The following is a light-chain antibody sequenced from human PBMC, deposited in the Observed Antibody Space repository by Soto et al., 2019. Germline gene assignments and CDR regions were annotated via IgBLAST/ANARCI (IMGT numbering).Light chain of an antibody. CDR2: DAS. J-gene: IGKJ4*01. CDR3: QQSYSTPLT. Sequence: DIQMTQSPSSLSASVGDRVTITCRASQSIIRYLNWYHQKPGKAPKLLIYDASSLQSGVPSRFSGSGSGTDFTLTISSLQPEDSATYYCQQSYSTPLTFGGGTKVEIK. CDR1: QSIIRY. V-gene: IGKV1-39*01.